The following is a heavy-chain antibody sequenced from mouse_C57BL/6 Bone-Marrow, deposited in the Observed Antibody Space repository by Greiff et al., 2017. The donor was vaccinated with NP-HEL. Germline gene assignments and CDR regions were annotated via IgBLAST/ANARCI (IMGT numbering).Heavy chain of an antibody. CDR2: IDPSDSYT. D-gene: IGHD1-1*01. Sequence: QVQLQQPGAELVRPGPSVKLSCKASGYTFTSYWMHWVKQRPGQGLEWIGVIDPSDSYTNYNQKFKGKATLTVDTSSSTAYMQLSSLTSEDSAVYYCARRGRDSWNYFDYWGQGTTLTVSS. CDR3: ARRGRDSWNYFDY. V-gene: IGHV1-59*01. J-gene: IGHJ2*01. CDR1: GYTFTSYW.